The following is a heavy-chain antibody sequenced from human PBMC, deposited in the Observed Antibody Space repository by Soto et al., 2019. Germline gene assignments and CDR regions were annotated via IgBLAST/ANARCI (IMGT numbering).Heavy chain of an antibody. V-gene: IGHV3-23*01. CDR2: ISGSGGST. CDR1: GFTFSSYA. J-gene: IGHJ4*02. CDR3: AKSASIYGSPDRYYFDY. D-gene: IGHD3-10*01. Sequence: LRLSCAASGFTFSSYAMSWVRQAPGKGLEWVSAISGSGGSTYYADSVKGRFTISRDNSKNTLYLQMNSLRAEDTAVYYCAKSASIYGSPDRYYFDYWGQGTLVTVSS.